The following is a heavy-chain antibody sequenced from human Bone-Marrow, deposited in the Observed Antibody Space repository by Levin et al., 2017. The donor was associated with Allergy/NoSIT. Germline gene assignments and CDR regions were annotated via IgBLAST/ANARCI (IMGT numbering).Heavy chain of an antibody. J-gene: IGHJ6*02. V-gene: IGHV3-33*01. Sequence: GESLKISCTTSGFTFSTYGMHWVRQAPGKGLQWVAVIWFDGRDKYYEDSVKGRFTISRDNSKNTLYLQLDSLRAEDTAVYYCAREGVYSRSSLRGAGYNSQFYGMDVWVPGTTVTVSS. CDR3: AREGVYSRSSLRGAGYNSQFYGMDV. CDR1: GFTFSTYG. D-gene: IGHD6-6*01. CDR2: IWFDGRDK.